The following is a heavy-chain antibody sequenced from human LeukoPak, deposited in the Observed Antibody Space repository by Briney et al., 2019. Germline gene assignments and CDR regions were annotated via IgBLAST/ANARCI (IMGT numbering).Heavy chain of an antibody. Sequence: SETLSLTCSVSGDSINSYYWIWIPQSPGKGLEYLGYVHHSAGTNYNPSLRSRVTMSVDTSKNQFSLRLTSATAADTAVYYCARGFRQQLVTGWFDPWGQGTLVTVSS. CDR2: VHHSAGT. CDR3: ARGFRQQLVTGWFDP. V-gene: IGHV4-59*01. J-gene: IGHJ5*02. D-gene: IGHD6-13*01. CDR1: GDSINSYY.